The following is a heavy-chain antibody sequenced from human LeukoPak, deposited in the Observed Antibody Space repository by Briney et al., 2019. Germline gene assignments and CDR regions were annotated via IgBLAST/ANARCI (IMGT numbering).Heavy chain of an antibody. D-gene: IGHD5-24*01. CDR1: GFTVTSNS. J-gene: IGHJ4*02. V-gene: IGHV3-53*01. CDR2: IYSGGNT. Sequence: PGGSLRPSCTVSGFTVTSNSMSWVRQAPGKGLEWVSFIYSGGNTHYSDSVKGRFTISRDNSKNTLYLQMNSLRADDTALYYCARWMSGSNWGFDHWGQGTLVTVSS. CDR3: ARWMSGSNWGFDH.